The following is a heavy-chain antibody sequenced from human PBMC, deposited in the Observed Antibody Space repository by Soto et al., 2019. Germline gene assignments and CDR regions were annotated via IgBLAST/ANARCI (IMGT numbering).Heavy chain of an antibody. J-gene: IGHJ4*02. V-gene: IGHV3-23*01. CDR2: ISGSGGST. Sequence: EVQLLESGGGLVQPGGSLRLSCAASGFTFSSYAMSWVRQAPGKGLEWVSAISGSGGSTYYADSVKGRFTISRDNSKNTLYLQMNSLRAEDTAVYYCAKDPYSPDYGDWGPYFDYWGQGTLVTVSS. D-gene: IGHD4-17*01. CDR1: GFTFSSYA. CDR3: AKDPYSPDYGDWGPYFDY.